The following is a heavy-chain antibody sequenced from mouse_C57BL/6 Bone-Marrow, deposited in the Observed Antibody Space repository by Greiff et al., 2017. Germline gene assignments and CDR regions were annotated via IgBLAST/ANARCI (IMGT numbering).Heavy chain of an antibody. V-gene: IGHV5-4*03. CDR3: ARPVDWEGFAY. J-gene: IGHJ3*01. D-gene: IGHD4-1*01. CDR1: GFTFSSYA. CDR2: ISDGGSYT. Sequence: DVKLVESGGGLVKPGGSLKLSCAASGFTFSSYAMSWVRQTPEKRLEWVATISDGGSYTYYPDNVKGRFTISRDNAKNNLYLQMRHLKSEDTAMYYCARPVDWEGFAYWGQGTLVTVSA.